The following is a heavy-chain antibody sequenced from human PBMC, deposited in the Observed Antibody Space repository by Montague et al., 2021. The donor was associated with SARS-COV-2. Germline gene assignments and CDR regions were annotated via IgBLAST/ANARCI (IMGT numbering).Heavy chain of an antibody. CDR1: GGSIGGYY. V-gene: IGHV4-59*08. CDR3: ARRALGYCSGGSCYSGFDY. Sequence: SETLSLTCTVSGGSIGGYYWSWIRQPPGKGLEWIGYIYYSGSTNYNPSLKSRVTISVDTSKNQSSLKLSSVTAADTAVYYCARRALGYCSGGSCYSGFDYWGQGTLVTVSS. J-gene: IGHJ4*02. CDR2: IYYSGST. D-gene: IGHD2-15*01.